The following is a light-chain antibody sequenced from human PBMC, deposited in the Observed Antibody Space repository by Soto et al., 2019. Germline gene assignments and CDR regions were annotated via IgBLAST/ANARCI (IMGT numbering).Light chain of an antibody. CDR1: SSDVGGYNY. CDR2: DVS. V-gene: IGLV2-14*01. CDR3: SSYTSVVV. J-gene: IGLJ2*01. Sequence: QCALTQPASVSGSPGQSITISCTGTSSDVGGYNYVSWYQQHPGKAPKLMIYDVSNRPSGVSNRFSGSKSGNTASLTISGLQAEDEADYYCSSYTSVVVFGGGTKLTVL.